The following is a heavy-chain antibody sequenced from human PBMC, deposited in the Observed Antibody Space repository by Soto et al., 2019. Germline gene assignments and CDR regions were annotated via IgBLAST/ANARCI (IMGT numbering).Heavy chain of an antibody. V-gene: IGHV4-39*01. CDR2: ILYSGST. D-gene: IGHD6-19*01. Sequence: QLQLQESGPGLVKPSETLSLTCIVSGGSITRNNHYWGWIRQSPGKGLEWIGSILYSGSTNYNPSLKSRCTLSVETSKNQFSLKISSVTAADTALYYCARLGSSGWYQGSYFDYWRQGTLVTVSS. CDR3: ARLGSSGWYQGSYFDY. J-gene: IGHJ4*02. CDR1: GGSITRNNHY.